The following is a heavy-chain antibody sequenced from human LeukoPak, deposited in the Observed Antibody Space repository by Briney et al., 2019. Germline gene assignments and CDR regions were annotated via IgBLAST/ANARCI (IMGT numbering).Heavy chain of an antibody. D-gene: IGHD3-3*01. Sequence: GASVKVSCKASGYTFTSYDINWVRQATGQGLEWMGWMNPNSGNTGYAQKFQGRVTITRNTSISTAYMELSSLRSEDTAVYYCARASRRYDFRSGYYKYYYYMDVWGKGTTVTVSS. J-gene: IGHJ6*03. CDR3: ARASRRYDFRSGYYKYYYYMDV. CDR2: MNPNSGNT. CDR1: GYTFTSYD. V-gene: IGHV1-8*03.